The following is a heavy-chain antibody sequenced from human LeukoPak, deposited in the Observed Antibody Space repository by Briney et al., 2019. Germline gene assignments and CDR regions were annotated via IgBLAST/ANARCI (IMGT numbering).Heavy chain of an antibody. CDR3: ARDNGGWSAAAHGY. Sequence: GGSLRLSCAASGFTFSSYSMNWVRQAPGKGPEWVSSISSSSSYIYYADSVKGRFTISRDNAKNSLYLQMNSLRAEDTAVYYCARDNGGWSAAAHGYWGQGTLVTVSS. CDR1: GFTFSSYS. D-gene: IGHD6-19*01. CDR2: ISSSSSYI. V-gene: IGHV3-21*01. J-gene: IGHJ4*02.